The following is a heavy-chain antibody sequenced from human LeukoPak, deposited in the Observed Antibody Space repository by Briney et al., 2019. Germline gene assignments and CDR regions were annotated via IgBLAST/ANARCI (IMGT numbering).Heavy chain of an antibody. CDR1: GYTFTDYY. CDR2: TNPNSGYT. J-gene: IGHJ4*02. Sequence: ASVKVSCKASGYTFTDYYTHWVRQAPGQGLEWMGWTNPNSGYTNFAQNFQGRVSMTRDTSISTAYMDLISLRSDDTAVYYCARSSGWYPVDYWGQGTLVSVSS. D-gene: IGHD6-19*01. V-gene: IGHV1-2*02. CDR3: ARSSGWYPVDY.